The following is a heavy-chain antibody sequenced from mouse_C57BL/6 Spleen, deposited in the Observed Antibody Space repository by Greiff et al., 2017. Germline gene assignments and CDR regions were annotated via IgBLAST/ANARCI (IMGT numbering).Heavy chain of an antibody. CDR3: TGYYGSSYKNLYFDY. J-gene: IGHJ2*01. CDR2: IDPETGGT. CDR1: GYTFTDYE. V-gene: IGHV1-15*01. Sequence: VQLQQSGAELVRPGASVTLSCKASGYTFTDYEMHWVKQTPVHGLEWIGAIDPETGGTAYNQKFKGKAILTADKSSSTAYMELRSLTSEDSAVYYCTGYYGSSYKNLYFDYWGQGTTLTVSS. D-gene: IGHD1-1*01.